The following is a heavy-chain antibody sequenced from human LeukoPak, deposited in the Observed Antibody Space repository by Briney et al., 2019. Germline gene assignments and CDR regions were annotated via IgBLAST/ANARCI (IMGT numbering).Heavy chain of an antibody. V-gene: IGHV1-69*13. Sequence: SVKVSCKASGGTFSSYAISWVRQAPGQGLEWMGGIIPIFGTANYAQKFQGRVTITADESTSTAYMELSSLRSEDTAVYYCARAYSSSWYLESAYFDYWGQGTLVTVSS. CDR3: ARAYSSSWYLESAYFDY. D-gene: IGHD6-13*01. CDR2: IIPIFGTA. J-gene: IGHJ4*02. CDR1: GGTFSSYA.